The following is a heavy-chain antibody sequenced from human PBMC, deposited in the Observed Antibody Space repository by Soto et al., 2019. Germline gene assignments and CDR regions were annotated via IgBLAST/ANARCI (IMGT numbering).Heavy chain of an antibody. CDR1: GFTLSAYW. Sequence: EVHLEESGGDLVQPGGSLRLSCAASGFTLSAYWMTWVRQAPGKGLEWVANINRDGSKKSYLDSVRGRFTISRDNVANSLYLQMDSLRADDTALYYCARDVSPGSSSLYLDAFDIWGQGTMVTVSS. CDR2: INRDGSKK. D-gene: IGHD6-13*01. V-gene: IGHV3-7*05. J-gene: IGHJ3*02. CDR3: ARDVSPGSSSLYLDAFDI.